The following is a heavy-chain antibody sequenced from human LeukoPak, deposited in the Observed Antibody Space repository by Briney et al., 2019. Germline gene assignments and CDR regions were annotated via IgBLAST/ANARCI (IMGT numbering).Heavy chain of an antibody. CDR3: ARQVDSSWH. V-gene: IGHV4-39*01. CDR2: IYYSGST. J-gene: IGHJ4*02. Sequence: PSETLSLTCTVSGGSISSGNYYWGWIRQPPGKGLEWIGSIYYSGSTYYNPSLKSRVTIFVDTSKNQFSLKLSSVTAADTAVYYCARQVDSSWHWGQGTLVTVSS. CDR1: GGSISSGNYY. D-gene: IGHD6-13*01.